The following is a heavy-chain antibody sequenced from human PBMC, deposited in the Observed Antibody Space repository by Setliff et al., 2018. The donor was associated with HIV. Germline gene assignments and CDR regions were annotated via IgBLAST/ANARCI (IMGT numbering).Heavy chain of an antibody. V-gene: IGHV1-18*01. CDR3: ARLNRWSIAVAGTHLYYYGMDV. J-gene: IGHJ6*02. CDR2: ISGHNGNT. CDR1: GYIFGNYG. D-gene: IGHD6-19*01. Sequence: VKVSCKASGYIFGNYGINWVRQAPGQGLEWMGWISGHNGNTNSAQKVQGRVIMTTDTSTSTAYMELSSLRSEDTAVYYCARLNRWSIAVAGTHLYYYGMDVWGQGTTVTVSS.